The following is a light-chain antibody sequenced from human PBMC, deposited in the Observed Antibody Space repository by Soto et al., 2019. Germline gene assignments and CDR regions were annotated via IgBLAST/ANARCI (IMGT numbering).Light chain of an antibody. CDR3: QQRRNWVLT. CDR2: DTS. J-gene: IGKJ4*01. CDR1: QRVSNY. Sequence: EFVLTQSPATLSLSPGERATLSCRASQRVSNYLAWYQHKPGQPPRLLIYDTSKRATGTPARFSGSGSGTDFTLTIASLEPDDFAVYYCQQRRNWVLTFGGGTKVEIK. V-gene: IGKV3-11*01.